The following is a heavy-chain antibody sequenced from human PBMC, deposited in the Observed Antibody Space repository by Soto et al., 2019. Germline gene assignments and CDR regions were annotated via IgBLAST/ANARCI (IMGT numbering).Heavy chain of an antibody. V-gene: IGHV4-59*02. CDR1: GAFVSGSF. D-gene: IGHD3-16*01. CDR2: MHSTGTS. Sequence: SETLSLTCSVSGAFVSGSFWSWIRQPPGKGLEYIGFMHSTGTSNYNSSLKSRVSVSVDTSKNQISLNLKSVTAEDTAVYYCARSDNTFERVVWGRCIVVTVSS. J-gene: IGHJ1*01. CDR3: ARSDNTFERVV.